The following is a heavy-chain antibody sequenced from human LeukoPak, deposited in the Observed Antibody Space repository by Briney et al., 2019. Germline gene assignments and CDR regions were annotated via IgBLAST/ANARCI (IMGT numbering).Heavy chain of an antibody. CDR2: ISGSGGST. D-gene: IGHD3-10*01. CDR3: AKGIRVPPLADYYYGMDV. V-gene: IGHV3-23*01. Sequence: GGSLRLSCAASGFTFSSYAMSWVRQAPGKGLEWVSAISGSGGSTYYAGSVKGRFTISRDNSKNTLYLQMNSLRAEDTAVYYCAKGIRVPPLADYYYGMDVWGQGTTVTVSS. CDR1: GFTFSSYA. J-gene: IGHJ6*02.